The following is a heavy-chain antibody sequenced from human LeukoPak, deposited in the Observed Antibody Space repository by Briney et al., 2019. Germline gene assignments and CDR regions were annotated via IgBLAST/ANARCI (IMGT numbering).Heavy chain of an antibody. D-gene: IGHD6-19*01. CDR3: AKDTSSGWHLDY. J-gene: IGHJ4*02. CDR1: GFTFSSYA. V-gene: IGHV3-23*01. Sequence: PGGSLRLSCAASGFTFSSYAMSWVRQAPGKGLEWVSAISGSGAGTYYTDSVRGRFTFSRDNSKNTLYLQMNSLRAEDTAVYYCAKDTSSGWHLDYWGQGTLVTVSS. CDR2: ISGSGAGT.